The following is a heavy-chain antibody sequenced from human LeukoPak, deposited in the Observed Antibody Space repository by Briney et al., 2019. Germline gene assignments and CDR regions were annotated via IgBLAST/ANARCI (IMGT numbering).Heavy chain of an antibody. CDR1: GFTFTNYA. J-gene: IGHJ4*02. CDR3: AKDRVCSGGICYFDY. V-gene: IGHV3-23*01. CDR2: ISGSGSIT. D-gene: IGHD2-15*01. Sequence: GGSLRLSCAASGFTFTNYAMSWVRQAPGKGLEWVSGISGSGSITFYADSVKGRCTISGDNSQNTMYLQVNSLRAEDTAVYYCAKDRVCSGGICYFDYWGQGTQVTVSS.